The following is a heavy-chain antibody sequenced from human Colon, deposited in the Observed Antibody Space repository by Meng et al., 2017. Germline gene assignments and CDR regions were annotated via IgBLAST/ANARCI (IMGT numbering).Heavy chain of an antibody. Sequence: GSLRLSCTVSGGSLHGHFWSWIRQPAGKGLEWIRRIYTSGTTNYNPSLKSRVTMSIATSRTHFSLKVSSVTAADTAVYYCVRMTRDSSNWYVDFWGQGTLVTVSS. V-gene: IGHV4-4*07. CDR2: IYTSGTT. CDR3: VRMTRDSSNWYVDF. D-gene: IGHD6-13*01. J-gene: IGHJ4*02. CDR1: GGSLHGHF.